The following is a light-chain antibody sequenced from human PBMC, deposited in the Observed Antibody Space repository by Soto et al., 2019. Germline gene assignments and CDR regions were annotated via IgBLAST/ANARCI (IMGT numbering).Light chain of an antibody. CDR2: RNN. CDR1: SSNIGRNY. V-gene: IGLV1-47*01. CDR3: AACEDSLSIV. Sequence: QSVLTQPPSASGTPGQRVTLSCSGSSSNIGRNYVYWYQQLPGTAPKLLIYRNNQRPSGVPDRFSGSKSGTSASLAISGLRSEDEADYYCAACEDSLSIVFGEGTQLTVL. J-gene: IGLJ2*01.